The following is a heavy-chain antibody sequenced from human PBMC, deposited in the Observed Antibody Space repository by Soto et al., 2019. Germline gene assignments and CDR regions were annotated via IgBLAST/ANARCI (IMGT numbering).Heavy chain of an antibody. J-gene: IGHJ6*02. CDR3: ASDSSSWLNGGIYYYYYGMDV. D-gene: IGHD6-13*01. CDR1: GGTFSSYT. CDR2: IIPILGIA. V-gene: IGHV1-69*02. Sequence: ASVKVSCKASGGTFSSYTISWVRQAPGQGLEWMGRIIPILGIANYAQKFQGRVTITADKSTSTAYMELSSLRSEDTAVYYCASDSSSWLNGGIYYYYYGMDVWGQGTTVTVSS.